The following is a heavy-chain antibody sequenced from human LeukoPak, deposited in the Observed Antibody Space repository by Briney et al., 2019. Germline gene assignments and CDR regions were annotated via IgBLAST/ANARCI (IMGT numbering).Heavy chain of an antibody. Sequence: QPRRSLRHSCAAPGFTLADNAMHWVRPAPRKSLEWVSGISWNIGRLGYADSVKGRFTISRDNAKNSLYLQMNSLRAEDTALYYCAKALGGYDIYSNFGYWGQGTLVIVSS. D-gene: IGHD3-9*01. CDR1: GFTLADNA. V-gene: IGHV3-9*01. CDR2: ISWNIGRL. J-gene: IGHJ4*02. CDR3: AKALGGYDIYSNFGY.